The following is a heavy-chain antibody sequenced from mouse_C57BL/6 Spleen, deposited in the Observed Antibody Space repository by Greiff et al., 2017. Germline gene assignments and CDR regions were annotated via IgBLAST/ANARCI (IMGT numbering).Heavy chain of an antibody. CDR1: GFNIKDYY. V-gene: IGHV14-1*01. J-gene: IGHJ1*03. CDR2: IDPEDGGT. D-gene: IGHD1-1*01. Sequence: EVKLQQSGAELVRPGASVKLSCTASGFNIKDYYMHWVKQRPEQGLEWIGRIDPEDGGTDYAPKFQGKATMTADPSSNTAYLQLSSLTSEDTAVYYCTTSYYGSSYWYFDVWGTGTTVTVSS. CDR3: TTSYYGSSYWYFDV.